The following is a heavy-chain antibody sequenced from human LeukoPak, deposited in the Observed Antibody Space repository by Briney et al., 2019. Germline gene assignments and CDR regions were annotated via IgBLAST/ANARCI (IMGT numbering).Heavy chain of an antibody. J-gene: IGHJ4*02. CDR3: ARDRDYYDSSGYRY. CDR2: IYTSGST. Sequence: SETLSLTCTVSGGSISSGSYYWSWIRQPAGKGLEWIGRIYTSGSTNYNPSLKSRVTISVDTSKKQFSLKLSSVTAADTAVYYCARDRDYYDSSGYRYWGQGTLVTVSS. CDR1: GGSISSGSYY. D-gene: IGHD3-22*01. V-gene: IGHV4-61*02.